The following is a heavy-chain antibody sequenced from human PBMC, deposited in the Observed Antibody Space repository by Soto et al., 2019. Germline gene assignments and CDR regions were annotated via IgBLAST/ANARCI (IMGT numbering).Heavy chain of an antibody. CDR3: AKGYYYDSSGLLDY. CDR2: NSWNSSSI. D-gene: IGHD3-22*01. CDR1: GFTLDMYA. J-gene: IGHJ4*02. Sequence: SLRLSCAASGFTLDMYAMQCVRQAPGKVVWMVSVNSWNSSSIGYADSVRGRFTISRDNAKNSLYLQMNSLRAEDTALYYCAKGYYYDSSGLLDYWGQGTLVTVSS. V-gene: IGHV3-9*01.